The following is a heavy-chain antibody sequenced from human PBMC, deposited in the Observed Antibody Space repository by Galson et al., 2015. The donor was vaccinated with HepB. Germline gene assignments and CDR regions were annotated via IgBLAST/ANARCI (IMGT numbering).Heavy chain of an antibody. V-gene: IGHV3-72*01. CDR3: AAIWYYDSSQTDY. J-gene: IGHJ4*02. Sequence: SLRLSCAASGFTFSDHYMDWVRQAPGKGLEWVGRTRNKANSYTTEYAASVKGRFTISRDDSKNSLYLQMNSLKTEDTAVYYCAAIWYYDSSQTDYWGQGTLVTVSS. CDR2: TRNKANSYTT. D-gene: IGHD3-22*01. CDR1: GFTFSDHY.